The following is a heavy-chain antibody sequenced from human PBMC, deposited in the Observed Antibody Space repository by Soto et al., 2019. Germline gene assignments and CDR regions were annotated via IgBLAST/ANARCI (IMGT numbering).Heavy chain of an antibody. V-gene: IGHV4-61*01. CDR1: GGSVSSGSDY. CDR3: ARDFAYFDS. CDR2: IYHTGRT. D-gene: IGHD3-3*01. J-gene: IGHJ4*02. Sequence: SETLSLTCTVSGGSVSSGSDYWSWIRQPPGKGLEWIGYIYHTGRTSYNPSLKSRVSISMDTSKNQFSLNLDSVTAADTAVYFCARDFAYFDSWGQGTLVTVSS.